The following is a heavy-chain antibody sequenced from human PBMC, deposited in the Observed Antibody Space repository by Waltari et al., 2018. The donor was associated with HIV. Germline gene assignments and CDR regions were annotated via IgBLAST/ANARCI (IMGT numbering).Heavy chain of an antibody. CDR2: IYSGGNT. CDR3: ARGYGDYDAYFQH. CDR1: GFTVSSNY. Sequence: EVQLVESGGGLIQPGGSLRLSCAASGFTVSSNYMTWVRQAPGKGLEWVSVIYSGGNTYYADSVKGRFTISRDNSKNTLYLQMNSLRAEDTAVYYCARGYGDYDAYFQHWGQGTLVTVSS. J-gene: IGHJ1*01. V-gene: IGHV3-53*01. D-gene: IGHD4-17*01.